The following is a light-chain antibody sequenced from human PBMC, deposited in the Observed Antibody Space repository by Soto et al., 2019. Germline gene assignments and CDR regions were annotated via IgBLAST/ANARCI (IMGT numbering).Light chain of an antibody. CDR3: CSDAGSDSVV. J-gene: IGLJ2*01. CDR2: DVS. Sequence: QSALTQPRSVSGSPGQSVTISCTGTSSDVGGYNYVSWYQQHPGKAPKLMIYDVSKRPSGVPDRFSGSKSGNTASLTISGLQAEDEADYDGCSDAGSDSVVFGGGTKLTVL. CDR1: SSDVGGYNY. V-gene: IGLV2-11*01.